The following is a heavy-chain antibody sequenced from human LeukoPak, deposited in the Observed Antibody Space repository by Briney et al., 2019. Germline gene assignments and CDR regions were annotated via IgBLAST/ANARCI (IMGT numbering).Heavy chain of an antibody. CDR2: VDHTGST. J-gene: IGHJ4*02. CDR1: DDSITMYY. V-gene: IGHV4-59*01. D-gene: IGHD2-2*01. CDR3: ARDVGEYCSSTNCYASHY. Sequence: SETLSLTCSVSDDSITMYYWTWIRQPPGKGLEWIGYVDHTGSTNFNPSLNGRVSISRDTTKNLFSLRLRSVTAADTAVYYCARDVGEYCSSTNCYASHYWGQGTLVTVSS.